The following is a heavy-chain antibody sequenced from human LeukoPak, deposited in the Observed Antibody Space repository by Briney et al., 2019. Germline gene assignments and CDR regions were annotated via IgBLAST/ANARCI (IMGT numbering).Heavy chain of an antibody. V-gene: IGHV4-4*07. CDR2: IYTSGST. J-gene: IGHJ3*02. D-gene: IGHD3-3*01. CDR3: ARGDEGITIFGVANAFDI. Sequence: PSETLSLTCTVSGGSISSYYWNWIRQPAGKGLEWVGRIYTSGSTNYNPSLKSRVTISVDRSKNQFSLILTSVTAADTAVYYCARGDEGITIFGVANAFDIWGQGTMVTVSS. CDR1: GGSISSYY.